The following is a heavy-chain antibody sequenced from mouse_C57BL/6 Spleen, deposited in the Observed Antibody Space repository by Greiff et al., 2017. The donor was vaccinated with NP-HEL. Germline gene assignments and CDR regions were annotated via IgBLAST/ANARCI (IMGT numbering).Heavy chain of an antibody. Sequence: EVKLVESGGGLVQPGGSLSLSCAASGFTFTDYYMSWVRQPPGKALEWLGFIRNKANGYTTEYSASVKGRFTISSDNSQSILYLQMNALRAEDSATYYCARYSYYDYESYYAMDYWGQGTSVTVSS. D-gene: IGHD2-4*01. J-gene: IGHJ4*01. CDR2: IRNKANGYTT. V-gene: IGHV7-3*01. CDR3: ARYSYYDYESYYAMDY. CDR1: GFTFTDYY.